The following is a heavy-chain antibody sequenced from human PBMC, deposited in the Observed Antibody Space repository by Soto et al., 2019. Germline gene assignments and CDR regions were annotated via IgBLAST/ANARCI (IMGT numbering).Heavy chain of an antibody. J-gene: IGHJ4*02. CDR2: ISTYTGKT. Sequence: QVQLVQSGGEVKKPGASVNVSCKASGYTFISYRISWVRQAPGQGLEWMAWISTYTGKTDYAQKFQGRVTMTTDTSTSTAYMELRSLRSDDTAVYYCARARSGWSTSFWGQGTLVTVSS. D-gene: IGHD6-19*01. CDR3: ARARSGWSTSF. CDR1: GYTFISYR. V-gene: IGHV1-18*01.